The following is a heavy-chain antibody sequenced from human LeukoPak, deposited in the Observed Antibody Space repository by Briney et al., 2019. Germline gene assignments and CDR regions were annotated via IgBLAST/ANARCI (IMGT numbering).Heavy chain of an antibody. CDR3: ASGPPFLKYFEY. CDR1: GFTFSTYV. V-gene: IGHV3-23*01. J-gene: IGHJ4*02. D-gene: IGHD3-3*01. CDR2: ISVGAEYI. Sequence: GGSLRLPCAASGFTFSTYVMNWFRQAPGKGLEWVSTISVGAEYIFYADSVKGRFTISRDDSNNALYLQMHSLRAEDTALYYCASGPPFLKYFEYWGQGTLVTVSS.